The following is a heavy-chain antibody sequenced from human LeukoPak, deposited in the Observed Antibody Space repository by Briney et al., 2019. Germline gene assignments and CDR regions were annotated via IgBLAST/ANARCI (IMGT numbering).Heavy chain of an antibody. CDR2: ISSSGSNI. V-gene: IGHV3-48*03. CDR1: GFTFSSYE. Sequence: GGSLRLSCAASGFTFSSYEMNWVRQAPGKGLEWVSYISSSGSNIYYADSVKGRFTISRDNSKNTLYLQLNNVRAEDTAVYYCAKELAVADMFDYWGQGSLVTVSS. D-gene: IGHD6-19*01. CDR3: AKELAVADMFDY. J-gene: IGHJ4*02.